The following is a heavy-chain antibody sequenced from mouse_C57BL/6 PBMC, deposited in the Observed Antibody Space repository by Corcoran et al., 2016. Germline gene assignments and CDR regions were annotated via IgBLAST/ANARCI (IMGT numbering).Heavy chain of an antibody. CDR2: IFPGSGST. D-gene: IGHD1-1*01. CDR1: GYTFTDYY. J-gene: IGHJ2*01. CDR3: ARITAVVAAHGYYFDY. Sequence: QVQLQQSGPELVKPGASVKISCKASGYTFTDYYINWVKQRPGQGLEWIGWIFPGSGSTYYNEKFKGKATLTVDKSSSTAYMLLSSLTSDDSAVYFCARITAVVAAHGYYFDYWGQGTTLTVSS. V-gene: IGHV1-75*01.